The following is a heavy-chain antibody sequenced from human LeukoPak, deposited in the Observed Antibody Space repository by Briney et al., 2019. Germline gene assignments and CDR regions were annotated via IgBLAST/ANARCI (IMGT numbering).Heavy chain of an antibody. V-gene: IGHV3-30*03. Sequence: GGSLRLSYAPSGFTFSRHGMHWVRQAPGKGLEWVAIISNDGSRKYYGHSVEGRFTISRDNSKNTLYLQMDSLRAEDTAVYYCARDRAWNYFDYWGQGTLVTVSS. CDR1: GFTFSRHG. D-gene: IGHD3-3*01. CDR3: ARDRAWNYFDY. CDR2: ISNDGSRK. J-gene: IGHJ4*02.